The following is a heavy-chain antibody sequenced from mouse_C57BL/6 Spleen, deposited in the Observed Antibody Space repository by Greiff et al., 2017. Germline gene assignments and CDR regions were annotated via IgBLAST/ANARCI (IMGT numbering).Heavy chain of an antibody. J-gene: IGHJ3*01. CDR1: GYAFSSYW. D-gene: IGHD2-1*01. CDR3: ARGDYYGNSWFAY. CDR2: IYPGDGDT. Sequence: QVQLQQSGAELVKPGASVKISCKASGYAFSSYWMNWVKQRPGKGLEWIGQIYPGDGDTNYNGKFKGKATLTADKSSSTAYMQLSSLTSEDSAVYFCARGDYYGNSWFAYWGQGTLVTVSA. V-gene: IGHV1-80*01.